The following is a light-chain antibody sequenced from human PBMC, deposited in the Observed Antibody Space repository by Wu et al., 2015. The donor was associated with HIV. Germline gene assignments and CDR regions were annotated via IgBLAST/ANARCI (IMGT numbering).Light chain of an antibody. Sequence: ESVLTQSPGTLSLSPGERATLSCRASQSISSSYLAWYQQKPGQPPRLLISGTSNRATGIPDRFSGSGSGTDFTLTINRLEPEDFAVYYCQLYISSPPRVTFGPGTKVDIK. CDR1: QSISSSY. CDR2: GTS. V-gene: IGKV3-20*01. J-gene: IGKJ3*01. CDR3: QLYISSPPRVT.